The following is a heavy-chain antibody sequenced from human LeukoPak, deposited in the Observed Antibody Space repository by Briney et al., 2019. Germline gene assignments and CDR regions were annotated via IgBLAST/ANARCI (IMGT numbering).Heavy chain of an antibody. CDR1: SDSSSGYY. J-gene: IGHJ4*02. CDR3: ASGGYNWNEDY. Sequence: SETLFLTCNVSSDSSSGYYWSWIRQPAGKGLEWIGRIYTSGSSNYNPSLKSRITMSVDTSKNQFSLQLTSVTAADTAVYYCASGGYNWNEDYWGQGTLVTVSS. D-gene: IGHD1-1*01. CDR2: IYTSGSS. V-gene: IGHV4-4*07.